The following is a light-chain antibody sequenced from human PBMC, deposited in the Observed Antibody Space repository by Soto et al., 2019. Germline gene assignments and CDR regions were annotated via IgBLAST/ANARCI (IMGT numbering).Light chain of an antibody. V-gene: IGLV7-43*01. CDR2: STN. Sequence: QTVVTQEPSLTVSPGGTVTLTCATSTGAVTSGYYPNWFQQKPAQPPRALIYSTNNKYSWTPARFSGSLLGGKAALTLSGVQPEEEADYYCLLYYGQLGVFGVGTKVTVL. CDR3: LLYYGQLGV. J-gene: IGLJ2*01. CDR1: TGAVTSGYY.